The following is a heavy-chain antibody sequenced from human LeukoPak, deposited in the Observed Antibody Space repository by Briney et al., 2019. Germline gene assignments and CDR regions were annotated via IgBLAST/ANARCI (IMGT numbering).Heavy chain of an antibody. Sequence: SETLSLTCTVSGGSISSYYWSWIRQPPGKGLEWIGYIYYSGSTNYNPSLTSRVTISVDTSKNQFSLKLSTVTAADTAVYYCARVSGYCSGGSCSDPNFDYWGQGTLVTVSS. CDR2: IYYSGST. CDR1: GGSISSYY. D-gene: IGHD2-15*01. J-gene: IGHJ4*02. V-gene: IGHV4-59*01. CDR3: ARVSGYCSGGSCSDPNFDY.